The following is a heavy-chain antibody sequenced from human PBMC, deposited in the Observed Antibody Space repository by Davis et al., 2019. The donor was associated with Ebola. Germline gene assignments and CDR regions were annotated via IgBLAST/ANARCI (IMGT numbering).Heavy chain of an antibody. CDR2: ISYDGSNK. J-gene: IGHJ4*02. CDR3: AKDKWLVYVFDY. V-gene: IGHV3-30*18. Sequence: GGSLRLSCAASGFTFSSYGMHWVRQAPGKGLEWVAVISYDGSNKYYADSVKGRFTISRDNSKNTLYLQMNSLRAEDTAVYYCAKDKWLVYVFDYWGQGTLVTVSS. CDR1: GFTFSSYG. D-gene: IGHD6-19*01.